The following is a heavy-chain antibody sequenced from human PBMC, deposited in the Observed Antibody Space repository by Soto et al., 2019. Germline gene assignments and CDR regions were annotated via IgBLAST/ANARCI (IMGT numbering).Heavy chain of an antibody. CDR3: ARVIPNTYYDFWAYCMDV. CDR1: GFTCSSCA. J-gene: IGHJ6*02. V-gene: IGHV3-30-3*01. D-gene: IGHD3-3*01. CDR2: ISYDGSNK. Sequence: QVQLVESGGGVVQPGRSLRLSCAASGFTCSSCAMHLVRQAPGKGLEWVAVISYDGSNKYYADSVKGRFTISRDNSKNTLYLQMNSLRAEDTAVYYCARVIPNTYYDFWAYCMDVWGQGTTVTVSS.